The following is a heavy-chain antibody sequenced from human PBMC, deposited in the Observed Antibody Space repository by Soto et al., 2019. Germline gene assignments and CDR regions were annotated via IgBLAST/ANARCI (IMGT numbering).Heavy chain of an antibody. D-gene: IGHD6-19*01. Sequence: QVQLVESGGGVVQPGRSLRLSCAASGFTFSSYAMHWVRQAPGKGLEWVAVISYDGSNKYYADSVKGRFTISRDNSKNTLYLQMNSLRAEDTAVYYCARDEMHSGWYIKPIPTLFDYWGQGTLVTVSS. V-gene: IGHV3-30-3*01. CDR2: ISYDGSNK. J-gene: IGHJ4*02. CDR3: ARDEMHSGWYIKPIPTLFDY. CDR1: GFTFSSYA.